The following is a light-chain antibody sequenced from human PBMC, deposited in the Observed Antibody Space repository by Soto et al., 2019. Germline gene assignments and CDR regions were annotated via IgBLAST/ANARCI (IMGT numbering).Light chain of an antibody. J-gene: IGLJ1*01. V-gene: IGLV2-11*01. CDR3: CSYAGSYTYV. CDR1: RSDVGGYNY. CDR2: DVS. Sequence: QSALTQPRSVSGSPGPSVTISCTGTRSDVGGYNYVSWYQQRPGKAPKLMIYDVSKRPSGVPDRFSGSKSGSTASLTISGLQAEDEADYYCCSYAGSYTYVFGPGTKLTVL.